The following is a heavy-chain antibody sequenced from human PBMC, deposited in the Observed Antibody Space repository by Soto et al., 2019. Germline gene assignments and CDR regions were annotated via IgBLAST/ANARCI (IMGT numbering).Heavy chain of an antibody. J-gene: IGHJ5*02. D-gene: IGHD3-9*01. V-gene: IGHV3-23*01. Sequence: GGSLRLSCAASGFTFSSHGMSWVRQAPGTGLEWVSVISGGGGETYYAGSVKGRFTISRDNSKNMLFLQMNSLRLEDSAIYYCAKLASADWRWFDPWGQGTQVTVSS. CDR1: GFTFSSHG. CDR2: ISGGGGET. CDR3: AKLASADWRWFDP.